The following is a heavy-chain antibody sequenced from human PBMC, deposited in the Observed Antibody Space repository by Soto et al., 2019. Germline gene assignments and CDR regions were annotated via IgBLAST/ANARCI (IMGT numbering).Heavy chain of an antibody. CDR3: AKDSWYFDL. CDR1: GFIFTNFW. V-gene: IGHV3-74*01. J-gene: IGHJ4*02. CDR2: IDTSGSST. Sequence: GSLRLSCEASGFIFTNFWMHWVRQVPGKGLVWVSRIDTSGSSTSYADSVKGRFTISRDNAKNTVSLQMNSLRAEDTGVYYCAKDSWYFDLWGQGSLVTVSS. D-gene: IGHD6-13*01.